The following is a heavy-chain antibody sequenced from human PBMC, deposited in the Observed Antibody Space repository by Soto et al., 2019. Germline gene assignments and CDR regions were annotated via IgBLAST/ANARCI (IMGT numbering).Heavy chain of an antibody. CDR3: ARHRLSGAYYDFWSGYYGPYGMDV. V-gene: IGHV4-59*08. CDR2: IYNTVTT. Sequence: SETLSLTCTVSGASISNYYWSWIRQPPGKGLEWIGYIYNTVTTDYNPSLKSRVTVSQDTSKNQFSLKLSSVTAADTAVDYCARHRLSGAYYDFWSGYYGPYGMDVWGQGTTVTVSS. J-gene: IGHJ6*02. D-gene: IGHD3-3*01. CDR1: GASISNYY.